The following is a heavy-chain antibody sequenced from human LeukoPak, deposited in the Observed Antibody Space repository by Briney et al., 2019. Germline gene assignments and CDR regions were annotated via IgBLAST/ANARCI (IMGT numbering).Heavy chain of an antibody. CDR1: GGTFSSYA. J-gene: IGHJ3*02. Sequence: GASVKVSCKASGGTFSSYAISWVRQAPGQGLEWMGRIIPIFGIANYAQKFQGRVTITADKSTSTAYMELSSLRSEDTAVYYCGGDSSGSQLGDAFDIWGQGTMATVSS. CDR3: GGDSSGSQLGDAFDI. CDR2: IIPIFGIA. D-gene: IGHD3-22*01. V-gene: IGHV1-69*04.